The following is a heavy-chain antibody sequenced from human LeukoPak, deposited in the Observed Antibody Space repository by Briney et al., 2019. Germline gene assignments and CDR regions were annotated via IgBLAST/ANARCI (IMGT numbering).Heavy chain of an antibody. CDR2: INHSGST. CDR3: ARGHSPVTTKVSYFQH. V-gene: IGHV4-34*01. CDR1: GGSFSGYY. J-gene: IGHJ1*01. D-gene: IGHD4-17*01. Sequence: PSETLSLTCAVYGGSFSGYYWSWIRQPPGKELEWIGEINHSGSTNYNPSLKSRVTILVDTSKNQFSLKLSSVTAADTAVCYCARGHSPVTTKVSYFQHWGQGTLVTVSS.